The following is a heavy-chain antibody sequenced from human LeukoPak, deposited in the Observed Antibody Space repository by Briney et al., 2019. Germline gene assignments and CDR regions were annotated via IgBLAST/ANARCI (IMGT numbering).Heavy chain of an antibody. CDR3: ARGGPGYCSSTSCYGQFDY. Sequence: GGSLRLSCAASGFTFSSYSMNWVRQAPGKGLEWVSYISSSSSTIYYADSVKGRFTISRDNAKNSLYLQMNSLRAEDTAVYYCARGGPGYCSSTSCYGQFDYWGQGTLVTVSS. J-gene: IGHJ4*02. CDR2: ISSSSSTI. V-gene: IGHV3-48*04. D-gene: IGHD2-2*01. CDR1: GFTFSSYS.